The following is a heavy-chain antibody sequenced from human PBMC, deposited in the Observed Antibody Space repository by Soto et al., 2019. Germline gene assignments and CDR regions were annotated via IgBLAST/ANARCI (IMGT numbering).Heavy chain of an antibody. V-gene: IGHV3-21*01. Sequence: PGGSLRLSCAASGFTFSSYSMNWVRQAPGKGLEWVSSISSSSSYIYYADSVKGRFTISRDNAKNSLYLQMNSLRAEDTAVYYCARDGQWLVKTLDYWGQGTLVTAPQ. CDR3: ARDGQWLVKTLDY. CDR2: ISSSSSYI. J-gene: IGHJ4*02. D-gene: IGHD6-19*01. CDR1: GFTFSSYS.